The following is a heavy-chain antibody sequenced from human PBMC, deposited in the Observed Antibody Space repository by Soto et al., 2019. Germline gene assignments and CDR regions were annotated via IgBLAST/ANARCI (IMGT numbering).Heavy chain of an antibody. V-gene: IGHV3-21*01. CDR1: GFAFRSYN. Sequence: EVQLVESGGGLVKPGGSLTLSCAASGFAFRSYNMNWVRQAPGKGLEWVASISSGSSNIYYADSVKGRFTISRDNAKNSLFLQMYSLRAEDSAVYYCASATLVAANFDFWGQGTLVTVSS. J-gene: IGHJ4*02. CDR2: ISSGSSNI. D-gene: IGHD2-15*01. CDR3: ASATLVAANFDF.